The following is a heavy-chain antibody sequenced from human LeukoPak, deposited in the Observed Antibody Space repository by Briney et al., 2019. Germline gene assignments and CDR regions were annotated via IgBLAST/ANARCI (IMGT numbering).Heavy chain of an antibody. Sequence: GGSLRLSCAASGFTFGSYAMHWVRQAPGKGLEWVAVISYDGSNKYYADSVKGRFTISRDNSKNTLYLQMNSLRAEDTAVYYCARHFVDSYSSRTYYYYYYGMDVWGQGTTVTVSS. CDR1: GFTFGSYA. J-gene: IGHJ6*02. V-gene: IGHV3-30-3*01. D-gene: IGHD6-13*01. CDR2: ISYDGSNK. CDR3: ARHFVDSYSSRTYYYYYYGMDV.